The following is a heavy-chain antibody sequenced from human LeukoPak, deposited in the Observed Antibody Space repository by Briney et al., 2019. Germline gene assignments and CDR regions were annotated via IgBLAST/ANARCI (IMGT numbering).Heavy chain of an antibody. Sequence: PGGSLRLSCAASGFSFSTSSMNWVRQAPGKGLEWISYISSSSSAIYYADSVKGRFAISRDNAKNSLYLQMNSLRAEDTAIYYCARENWDLVAVPMDVWGKGTTVIVSS. CDR2: ISSSSSAI. CDR1: GFSFSTSS. D-gene: IGHD1-26*01. V-gene: IGHV3-48*01. J-gene: IGHJ6*04. CDR3: ARENWDLVAVPMDV.